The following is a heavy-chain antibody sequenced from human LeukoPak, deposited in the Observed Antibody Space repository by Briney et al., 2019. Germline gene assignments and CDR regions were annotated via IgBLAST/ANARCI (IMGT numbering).Heavy chain of an antibody. CDR3: ARETGYCSGGRCYFIY. CDR2: INPNSGGT. CDR1: GYTFTGSY. J-gene: IGHJ4*02. D-gene: IGHD2-15*01. Sequence: ASLKGSCKASGYTFTGSYIHWVRQAPGQRLEWMGWINPNSGGTSSAQKFQGRVTMTRDTSVSTAYMELSRLRSDDTALYYCARETGYCSGGRCYFIYWGQGTLVTVSS. V-gene: IGHV1-2*02.